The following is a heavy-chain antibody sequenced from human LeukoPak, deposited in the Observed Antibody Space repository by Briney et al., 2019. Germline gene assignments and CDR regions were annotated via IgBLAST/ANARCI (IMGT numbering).Heavy chain of an antibody. J-gene: IGHJ6*03. CDR2: ISSSSSYI. CDR3: ARDPSNLGYMDV. V-gene: IGHV3-21*01. D-gene: IGHD7-27*01. CDR1: GFTFSSYS. Sequence: GGSLRLSCAASGFTFSSYSMNWVRQAPGQGLERVSSISSSSSYIYYADSVNGRFTTSRDNAKNSLYLQMNSLRAEDTAVYYCARDPSNLGYMDVWGKGTTVTVSS.